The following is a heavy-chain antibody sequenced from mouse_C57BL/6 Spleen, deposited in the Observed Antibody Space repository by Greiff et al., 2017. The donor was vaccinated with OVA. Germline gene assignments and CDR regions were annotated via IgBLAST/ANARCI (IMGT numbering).Heavy chain of an antibody. CDR1: GFTFSSYA. V-gene: IGHV5-9-1*02. Sequence: EVKLMESGAGLVKPGGSLKLSCAASGFTFSSYAMSWVRQTPEKRLEWVAYISSGGDYIYYADTVKGRFTISRDNARNTLYLQMSSLKSEDTAMYYCTRDYGSSLYYAMDYWGQGTSVTVSS. D-gene: IGHD1-1*01. CDR3: TRDYGSSLYYAMDY. CDR2: ISSGGDYI. J-gene: IGHJ4*01.